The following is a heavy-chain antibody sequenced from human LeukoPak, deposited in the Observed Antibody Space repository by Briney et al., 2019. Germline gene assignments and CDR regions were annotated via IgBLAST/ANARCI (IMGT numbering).Heavy chain of an antibody. J-gene: IGHJ3*02. CDR2: INPSGGST. V-gene: IGHV1-46*01. D-gene: IGHD4-17*01. CDR1: GYTFTSYY. Sequence: ASVKVPCKASGYTFTSYYMHWVRQAPGQGLEWMGIINPSGGSTSYAQKFQGRVTMTRDTSTSTAYMELSSLRSEDTAVYYCARDMTTVTTSFEAFDIWGQGTMVTVSS. CDR3: ARDMTTVTTSFEAFDI.